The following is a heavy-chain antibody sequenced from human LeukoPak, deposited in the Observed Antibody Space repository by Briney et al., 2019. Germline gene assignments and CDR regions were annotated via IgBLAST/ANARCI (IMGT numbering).Heavy chain of an antibody. CDR1: EVTFRNNW. Sequence: PGGSLRLSCEVSEVTFRNNWMSWVRQAPGKGLEWVANIKQDGSEKYYVDSVKGRFTISRDNAKNSLYLQMNSLRAEDTAVYYCAREMEGIYRSSSGVFDYWGQGTLVTVSS. J-gene: IGHJ4*02. CDR3: AREMEGIYRSSSGVFDY. V-gene: IGHV3-7*01. D-gene: IGHD6-6*01. CDR2: IKQDGSEK.